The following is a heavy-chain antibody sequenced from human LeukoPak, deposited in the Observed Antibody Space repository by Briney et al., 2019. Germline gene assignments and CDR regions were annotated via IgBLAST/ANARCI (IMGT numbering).Heavy chain of an antibody. D-gene: IGHD4-23*01. J-gene: IGHJ4*02. Sequence: GGSLRLSCAASGFTFTNYAMNWVRQAPGKGLEWVSTISGGGGSTFYADSVKGRFTISRDNSKNMLYLQMNSLRVEDTAVYYCARGRPHGNDYWGQGTLVTVSS. CDR2: ISGGGGST. CDR1: GFTFTNYA. V-gene: IGHV3-23*01. CDR3: ARGRPHGNDY.